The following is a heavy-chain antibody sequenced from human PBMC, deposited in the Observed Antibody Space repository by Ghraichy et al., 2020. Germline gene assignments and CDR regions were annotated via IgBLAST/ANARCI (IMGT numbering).Heavy chain of an antibody. D-gene: IGHD1/OR15-1a*01. CDR3: ARGHRTGG. CDR2: ISYDGSNK. Sequence: GGSLRLSCAASGFTFSSYAMHWVRQAPGKGLEWVAVISYDGSNKYYADSVRGRFTISRDTSKNTLFLQMNSLRTEDTAVYYCARGHRTGGWGQGTLVTVSS. V-gene: IGHV3-30-3*01. J-gene: IGHJ4*02. CDR1: GFTFSSYA.